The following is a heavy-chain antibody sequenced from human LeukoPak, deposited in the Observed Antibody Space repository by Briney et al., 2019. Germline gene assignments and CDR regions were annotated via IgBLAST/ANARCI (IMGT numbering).Heavy chain of an antibody. J-gene: IGHJ4*02. CDR1: GYTFTGYY. V-gene: IGHV1-2*02. D-gene: IGHD6-19*01. CDR2: INPNSGGT. CDR3: ARPSGRIAVAGTGLFDY. Sequence: GASVKVSCKASGYTFTGYYMHWVRQAPGQGLEWMGWINPNSGGTNYAQKLQGRVTMTTDTSTSTAYMELRSLRSDDTAVYYCARPSGRIAVAGTGLFDYWGQGTLVTVSS.